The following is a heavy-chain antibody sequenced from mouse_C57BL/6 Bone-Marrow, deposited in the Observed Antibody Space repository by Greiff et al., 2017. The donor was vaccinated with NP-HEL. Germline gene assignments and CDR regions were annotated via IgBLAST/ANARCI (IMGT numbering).Heavy chain of an antibody. CDR1: GYSITSDY. CDR2: ISSSGST. Sequence: EVKLVESGPGLAKPSQTLSLTCSVTGYSITSDYWNWIRKFPGNNLEYMGYISSSGSTSYNPSLKSRISITRDTSTNQYSLQLNTVTTEDTATYYCARSPLWLRRNYYAMDYGGQGTSVTVSA. V-gene: IGHV3-8*01. CDR3: ARSPLWLRRNYYAMDY. D-gene: IGHD2-2*01. J-gene: IGHJ4*01.